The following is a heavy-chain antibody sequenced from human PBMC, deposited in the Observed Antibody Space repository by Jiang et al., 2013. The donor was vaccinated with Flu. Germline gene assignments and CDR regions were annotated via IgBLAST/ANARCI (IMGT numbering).Heavy chain of an antibody. CDR3: ARGQLVKGDDYDAFDI. CDR2: CHSGST. D-gene: IGHD6-13*01. Sequence: CHSGSTNYNPSLKSRVTISVDKSKNQFSLKLSSVTAADTAVYYCARGQLVKGDDYDAFDIWGQGTMVTVSS. J-gene: IGHJ3*02. V-gene: IGHV4-4*02.